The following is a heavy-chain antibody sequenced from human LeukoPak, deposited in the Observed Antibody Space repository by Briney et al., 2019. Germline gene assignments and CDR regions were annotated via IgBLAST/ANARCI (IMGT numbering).Heavy chain of an antibody. Sequence: PGGSLRLSCAASGFTFSSYSMNWVRQAPGKGLEWVSSISSSSSYIYYADSVKGRFTISRDNAKNSLYLQMNSLRAEDTALYYCAKDAGSTVTTDYGMDVWGQGTTVTVSS. CDR2: ISSSSSYI. J-gene: IGHJ6*02. D-gene: IGHD4-17*01. V-gene: IGHV3-21*04. CDR1: GFTFSSYS. CDR3: AKDAGSTVTTDYGMDV.